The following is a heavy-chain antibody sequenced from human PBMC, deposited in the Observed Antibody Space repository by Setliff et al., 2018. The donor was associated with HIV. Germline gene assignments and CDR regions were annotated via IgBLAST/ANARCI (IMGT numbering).Heavy chain of an antibody. J-gene: IGHJ4*02. CDR3: ARLSPPDDYGDLGGVDY. V-gene: IGHV3-48*03. Sequence: GESLKISCAASGFTFSTYEMNWVRQAPGKGLEWVAYISSSDDSIYYADSVKGRFTIYRDNAQNSLFLQMNSLRAEDTAVYYCARLSPPDDYGDLGGVDYWGQGTLVTVSS. D-gene: IGHD4-17*01. CDR2: ISSSDDSI. CDR1: GFTFSTYE.